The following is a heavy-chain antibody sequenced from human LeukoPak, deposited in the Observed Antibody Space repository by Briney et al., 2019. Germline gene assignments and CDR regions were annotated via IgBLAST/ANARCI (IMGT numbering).Heavy chain of an antibody. Sequence: GGSLRLSCAASGFTFSSYGMSWVRQAPGKGLERVSAISGSGGSTYYADSVKGRFTISRDNSKNTMYLQMNSLRAEDTAVYYCGKDSGRFSIDYWDQGTLVTVSS. CDR2: ISGSGGST. D-gene: IGHD1-26*01. CDR1: GFTFSSYG. CDR3: GKDSGRFSIDY. J-gene: IGHJ4*02. V-gene: IGHV3-23*01.